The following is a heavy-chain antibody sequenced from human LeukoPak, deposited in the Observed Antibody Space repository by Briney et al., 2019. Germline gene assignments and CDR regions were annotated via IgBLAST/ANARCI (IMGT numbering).Heavy chain of an antibody. CDR3: ARHGATVAAAASGFDY. CDR2: IYPGDSDT. CDR1: GYSFTSYW. Sequence: GESLKISCKGSGYSFTSYWIGWVRQLPGKGLEWRGIIYPGDSDTRYSPSFQGQVTISADKSIGTAYLQWSSVKGSDTAMYYCARHGATVAAAASGFDYWGQGTLVTVSS. V-gene: IGHV5-51*01. J-gene: IGHJ4*02. D-gene: IGHD6-13*01.